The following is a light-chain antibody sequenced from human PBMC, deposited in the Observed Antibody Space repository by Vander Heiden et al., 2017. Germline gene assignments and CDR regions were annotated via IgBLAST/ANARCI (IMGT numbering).Light chain of an antibody. CDR1: TNYDGNNY. CDR3: SSYISDNVL. CDR2: EVS. V-gene: IGLV2-14*03. Sequence: SALTQPASGSGSPGQSSTISCTGTTNYDGNNYVSWYQQHPGNAPKRNIYEVSHRPSGVSNRFSGSKSGSTASLTISGLQAADEADYYCSSYISDNVLFGGGTKLTVL. J-gene: IGLJ2*01.